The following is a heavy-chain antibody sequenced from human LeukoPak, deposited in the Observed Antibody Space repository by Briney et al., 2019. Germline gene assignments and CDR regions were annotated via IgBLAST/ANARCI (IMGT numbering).Heavy chain of an antibody. CDR3: VVSPNQDFFDY. CDR2: IYGSGRT. CDR1: GMSINSHS. V-gene: IGHV4-4*09. J-gene: IGHJ4*02. Sequence: PGTLSLTSTVSGMSINSHSLKWIRHPPRKGLEWVGHIYGSGRTNYNPPPKSRVTLSVDTSQRQFSLKLKSLTPADTALYNSVVSPNQDFFDYWGQGPLVTVSS.